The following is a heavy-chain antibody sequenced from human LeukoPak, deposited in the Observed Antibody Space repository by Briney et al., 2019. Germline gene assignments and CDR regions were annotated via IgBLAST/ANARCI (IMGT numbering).Heavy chain of an antibody. J-gene: IGHJ3*02. V-gene: IGHV1-24*01. CDR2: FDPEDGET. D-gene: IGHD2-15*01. Sequence: ASVKVSCKVSGYTLTELSMHWVRQAPGKGLEWMGGFDPEDGETIYAQKFQGRVTMTEDTSTDTAYMELSSLRSEDTAVYYCATLYCSGGSCNDGNAFDIWGQGTMVTVSS. CDR1: GYTLTELS. CDR3: ATLYCSGGSCNDGNAFDI.